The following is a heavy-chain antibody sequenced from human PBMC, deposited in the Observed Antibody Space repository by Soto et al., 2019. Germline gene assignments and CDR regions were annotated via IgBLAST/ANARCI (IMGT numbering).Heavy chain of an antibody. V-gene: IGHV4-34*01. CDR1: GGSFSGYY. CDR2: INHSGST. Sequence: KPSETLSLTCAVYGGSFSGYYWSWIRQPPGKGLEWIGEINHSGSTNYNPSLKSRVTISVDTSKNQFSLKLSSVTAADTAVYYCASGSGPSGLEFDYWGQGTLVTVSS. CDR3: ASGSGPSGLEFDY. J-gene: IGHJ4*02. D-gene: IGHD6-19*01.